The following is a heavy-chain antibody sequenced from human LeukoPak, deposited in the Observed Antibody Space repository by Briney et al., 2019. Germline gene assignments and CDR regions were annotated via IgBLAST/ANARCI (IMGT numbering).Heavy chain of an antibody. CDR1: GGTFSSYA. D-gene: IGHD6-13*01. CDR3: ARVGKYSSSWYEDFYYYYMDV. CDR2: IIPIFGSA. V-gene: IGHV1-69*06. Sequence: ASVKVSCKASGGTFSSYAISWVRQAPGQGLAWMGGIIPIFGSANYAQKFQGRVTITADKSTSTAYMELSSLRSEDTAVYYCARVGKYSSSWYEDFYYYYMDVWGKGTTVTVSS. J-gene: IGHJ6*03.